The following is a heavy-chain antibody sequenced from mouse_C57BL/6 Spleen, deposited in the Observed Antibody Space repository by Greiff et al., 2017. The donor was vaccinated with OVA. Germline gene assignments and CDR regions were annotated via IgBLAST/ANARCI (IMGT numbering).Heavy chain of an antibody. CDR1: GFTFTDYY. Sequence: EVQLQESGGGLVQPGGSLSLSCAASGFTFTDYYMSWVRQPPGKALEWLGFIRNKANGYTTEYSASVKGRFTISRDNSQSILYLQMNALRAEDSATYYCARSLYGSSYGYWGQGTTLTVSS. V-gene: IGHV7-3*01. CDR3: ARSLYGSSYGY. CDR2: IRNKANGYTT. J-gene: IGHJ2*01. D-gene: IGHD1-1*01.